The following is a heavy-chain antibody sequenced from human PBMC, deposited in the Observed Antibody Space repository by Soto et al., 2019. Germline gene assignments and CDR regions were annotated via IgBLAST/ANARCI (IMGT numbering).Heavy chain of an antibody. J-gene: IGHJ3*01. D-gene: IGHD3-16*01. Sequence: QVQLVQSGADVKKPGSSVKVSCKTSGGSFGSSAISWVRQAPAQGLEWMGEIIPVFDKANYAQNFQGRLTITADELTGTVFMELSSLRSEYTAVYFCARLRRDWGDAFDLWGLGTFVPVSS. V-gene: IGHV1-69*01. CDR1: GGSFGSSA. CDR3: ARLRRDWGDAFDL. CDR2: IIPVFDKA.